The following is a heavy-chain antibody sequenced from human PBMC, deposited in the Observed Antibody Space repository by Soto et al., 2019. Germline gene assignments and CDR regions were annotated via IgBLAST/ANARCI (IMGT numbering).Heavy chain of an antibody. D-gene: IGHD2-2*02. J-gene: IGHJ4*02. V-gene: IGHV1-69*02. CDR1: GGTFSSYT. CDR3: AIEYCSSTSCYRDY. Sequence: QVQLVQSGAEVKKPGSSVKVSCKASGGTFSSYTISWVRQAPGQGLEWMGRIIPILGIANYAQKFQGRVTSTADKSTSTAYIELSSLRSEDTAVYYCAIEYCSSTSCYRDYWGQGTLVTVSS. CDR2: IIPILGIA.